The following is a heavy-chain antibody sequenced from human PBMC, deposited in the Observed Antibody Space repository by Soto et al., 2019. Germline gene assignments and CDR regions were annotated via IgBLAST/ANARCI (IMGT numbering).Heavy chain of an antibody. V-gene: IGHV3-74*01. CDR2: INRDGSTI. CDR3: ARVADCTSSSNCNGRAAFDM. J-gene: IGHJ3*02. Sequence: EVQLVESGGGLAQPGGSLRLSCAASGFTLSSHWMHWVRQAPGKGLVWVSRINRDGSTINYDDSVRGRYTISRDNAKNTLSLQMNSLRAEDTAVYYCARVADCTSSSNCNGRAAFDMWGQGTMVTVSS. D-gene: IGHD6-13*01. CDR1: GFTLSSHW.